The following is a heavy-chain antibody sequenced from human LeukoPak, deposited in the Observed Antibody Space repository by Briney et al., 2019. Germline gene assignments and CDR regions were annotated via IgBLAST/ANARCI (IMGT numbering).Heavy chain of an antibody. CDR3: ARPRRDDYSYDGFDI. D-gene: IGHD5-24*01. CDR2: IDYSGAT. J-gene: IGHJ3*02. Sequence: SETLSLTCTVSGGSISSYYWSWIRQPPGKGLEWIGNIDYSGATNYNPSLLSRVSISLDMSMSQFSLRLTSVTAADTAVYYCARPRRDDYSYDGFDIWGQGTMVTVSS. CDR1: GGSISSYY. V-gene: IGHV4-59*01.